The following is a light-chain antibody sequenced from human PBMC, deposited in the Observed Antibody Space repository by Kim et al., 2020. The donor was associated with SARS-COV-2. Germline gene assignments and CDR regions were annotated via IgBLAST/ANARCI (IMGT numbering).Light chain of an antibody. CDR3: AAWDDSLKGAV. V-gene: IGLV1-44*01. Sequence: PWPTDSCSGKTNNISRNPVYWKQQHPGTAPKLLIYSNNRRPSGVPHRFSGAKSGTSAALAISGLQSEEEADYYCAAWDDSLKGAVFGPGTKVTVL. CDR2: SNN. J-gene: IGLJ1*01. CDR1: TNNISRNP.